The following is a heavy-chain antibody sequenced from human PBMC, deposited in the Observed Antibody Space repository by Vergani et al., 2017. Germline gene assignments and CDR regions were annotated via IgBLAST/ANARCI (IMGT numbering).Heavy chain of an antibody. D-gene: IGHD5/OR15-5a*01. CDR1: GGSISTGSYY. V-gene: IGHV4-61*02. Sequence: QVQLQESGPGLVKPSQTLSLTCTVSGGSISTGSYYWTWIRQPAGKGLEWIGRIYTRGTTNYKPSLKSRVTISLDPSRNQFSLKLSSVTAADTAVYFCARDPRSTPHAFDIWGQGTRVTVSS. CDR2: IYTRGTT. J-gene: IGHJ3*02. CDR3: ARDPRSTPHAFDI.